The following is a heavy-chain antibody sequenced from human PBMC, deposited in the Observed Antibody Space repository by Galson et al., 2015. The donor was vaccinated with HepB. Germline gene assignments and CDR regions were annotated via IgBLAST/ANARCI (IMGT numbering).Heavy chain of an antibody. CDR1: GYTFTGYY. D-gene: IGHD2-21*01. Sequence: SVKVSCKASGYTFTGYYMHWVRQAPGQGLEWRGWINPNSGGTNYAQKFQGRVTMTRDTSISTAYMELSRLRFDDTAVYYCAREFRRVISADYWGQGTLVTVSS. CDR2: INPNSGGT. V-gene: IGHV1-2*02. J-gene: IGHJ4*02. CDR3: AREFRRVISADY.